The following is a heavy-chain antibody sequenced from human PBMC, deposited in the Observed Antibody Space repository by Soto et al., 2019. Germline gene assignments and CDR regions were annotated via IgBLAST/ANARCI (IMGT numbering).Heavy chain of an antibody. V-gene: IGHV3-21*01. Sequence: GGSLRLSCAASGFTFSSYSMNWVRQAPGKGLEWVSSISSSSSYIYYADSVKGRFTISRDNAKNSLYLQMNSLRAEDTAVYYCARDIEYSSPTFDYWGQGTLVTVSS. J-gene: IGHJ4*02. D-gene: IGHD6-6*01. CDR3: ARDIEYSSPTFDY. CDR2: ISSSSSYI. CDR1: GFTFSSYS.